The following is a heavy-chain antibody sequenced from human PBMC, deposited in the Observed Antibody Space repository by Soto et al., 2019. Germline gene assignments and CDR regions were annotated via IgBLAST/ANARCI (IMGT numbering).Heavy chain of an antibody. V-gene: IGHV4-59*08. J-gene: IGHJ4*02. CDR1: GASMTRHY. Sequence: SETLSLTCTVSGASMTRHYWSWFRQFPGKGLECIGYVYYTGITNSNPSLKSRGTISMDTSKNKFSLRKNSMTAADTAVYYCARTHRFLDSWAQGTLVTVSS. CDR3: ARTHRFLDS. CDR2: VYYTGIT.